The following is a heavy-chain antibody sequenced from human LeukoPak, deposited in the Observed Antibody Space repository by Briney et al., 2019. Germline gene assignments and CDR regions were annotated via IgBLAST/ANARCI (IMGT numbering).Heavy chain of an antibody. V-gene: IGHV3-21*01. Sequence: GGSLRLSCAASGFTFSSYSMNWVRQAPGKGLEWVSSISSSSSYIYYADSVKGRFTISRDNAKNSLYLQMNSLRAEDTAVYYCARGYSSSWHHYYYYMDVWGKGTTVTVSS. CDR3: ARGYSSSWHHYYYYMDV. D-gene: IGHD6-13*01. J-gene: IGHJ6*03. CDR1: GFTFSSYS. CDR2: ISSSSSYI.